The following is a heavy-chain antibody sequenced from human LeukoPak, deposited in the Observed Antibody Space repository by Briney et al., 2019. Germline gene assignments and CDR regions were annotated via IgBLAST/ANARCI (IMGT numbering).Heavy chain of an antibody. J-gene: IGHJ4*02. CDR1: GFTFSSYW. D-gene: IGHD3-22*01. CDR3: ARSGDSSGYGRGFDY. V-gene: IGHV3-74*01. CDR2: INSDGSST. Sequence: PGGSLRLSCAASGFTFSSYWMHWVRQAPGKGLVWVSRINSDGSSTSYADSVKGRFTISRDNAKNTLYLQMNSLRAEDTAVYYCARSGDSSGYGRGFDYWGQGTLVTVSS.